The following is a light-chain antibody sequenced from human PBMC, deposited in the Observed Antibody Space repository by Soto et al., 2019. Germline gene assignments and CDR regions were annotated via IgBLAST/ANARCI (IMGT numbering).Light chain of an antibody. Sequence: QLVLTQSPSASASLGASVKLTCTLSSGHSSYAIAWHQQQPETGPRYLMKVNIDGSHNKGDGIPDRFSGSSSGAERYLTISSLQSEDEADYYCQTWGTDFSEIFGGGTKLTVL. J-gene: IGLJ2*01. CDR3: QTWGTDFSEI. CDR2: VNIDGSH. V-gene: IGLV4-69*01. CDR1: SGHSSYA.